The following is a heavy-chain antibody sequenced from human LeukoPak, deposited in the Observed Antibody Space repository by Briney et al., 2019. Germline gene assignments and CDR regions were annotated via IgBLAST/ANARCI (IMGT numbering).Heavy chain of an antibody. CDR2: ISGNGGRI. Sequence: PGGSLRLSCAASGFTFSNFAMSWVRQAPEKGLECVSGISGNGGRIYYADSVKGRFTTSRDNSKNTLYLQMNSLRADDTAVYYCAKRDYSDSNSYSPFFAMWGLGTVFTVSS. D-gene: IGHD3-22*01. CDR3: AKRDYSDSNSYSPFFAM. J-gene: IGHJ4*02. V-gene: IGHV3-23*01. CDR1: GFTFSNFA.